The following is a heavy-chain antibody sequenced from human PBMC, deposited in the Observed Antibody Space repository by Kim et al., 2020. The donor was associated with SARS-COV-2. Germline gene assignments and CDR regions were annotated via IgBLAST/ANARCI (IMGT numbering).Heavy chain of an antibody. CDR1: GFTFSSYA. D-gene: IGHD3-3*01. J-gene: IGHJ6*01. CDR2: ISYDGSNK. V-gene: IGHV3-30*18. CDR3: AKGVKYYYFWSGDAHQHKVYYYYYGMYV. Sequence: GGSLRLSCAASGFTFSSYAMHWVRQAPGKGLEWVAVISYDGSNKYYADSVKGRFTISRDNSKNTLYLQMNSLRAEDTAVYYCAKGVKYYYFWSGDAHQHKVYYYYYGMYVWGQRPTVTVSS.